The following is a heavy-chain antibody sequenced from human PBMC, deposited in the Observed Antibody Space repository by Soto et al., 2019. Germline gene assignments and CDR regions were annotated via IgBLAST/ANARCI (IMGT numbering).Heavy chain of an antibody. CDR1: GYTFTSYG. V-gene: IGHV1-18*01. Sequence: QVQLVQSGAEVKKPGASVKVSCKASGYTFTSYGISWVRQAPGQGLEWMGWISAYNGNTNYAQELQGRVTKTTDTATSTAYLELRVLRSDDTAVYYCTRDPGVTGDLGLDMDVLGKVPTVTVSS. J-gene: IGHJ6*03. CDR2: ISAYNGNT. CDR3: TRDPGVTGDLGLDMDV. D-gene: IGHD7-27*01.